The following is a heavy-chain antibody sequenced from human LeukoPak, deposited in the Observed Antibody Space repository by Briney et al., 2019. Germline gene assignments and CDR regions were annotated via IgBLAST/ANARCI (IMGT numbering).Heavy chain of an antibody. V-gene: IGHV1-69*13. D-gene: IGHD3-16*01. CDR3: ARDRSFDGGLVPGGFDY. CDR1: GYTFTSYD. J-gene: IGHJ4*02. CDR2: IIPIFGTA. Sequence: GASVKVSCKASGYTFTSYDINWVRQATGQGLEWMGGIIPIFGTANYAQKFQGRVTITADESTSTAYMELSSLRSEDTAVYYCARDRSFDGGLVPGGFDYWGQGTLVTVSS.